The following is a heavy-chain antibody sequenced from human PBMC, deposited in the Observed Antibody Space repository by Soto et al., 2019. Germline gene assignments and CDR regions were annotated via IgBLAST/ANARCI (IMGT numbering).Heavy chain of an antibody. CDR3: ARGGTGVAARPAFDI. CDR1: GYTFTGYY. Sequence: ASVKVSCKASGYTFTGYYMHWVRQAPGQGLEWMGWINPNSGGTNYAQKFQGWVTMTRDTSISTAYMELSRLRSDDTAVYYCARGGTGVAARPAFDIWGQGTMVTVSS. V-gene: IGHV1-2*04. J-gene: IGHJ3*02. D-gene: IGHD6-6*01. CDR2: INPNSGGT.